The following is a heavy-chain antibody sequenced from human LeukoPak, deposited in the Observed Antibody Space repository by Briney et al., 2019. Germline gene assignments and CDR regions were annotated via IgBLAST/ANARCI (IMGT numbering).Heavy chain of an antibody. CDR2: INPRGGST. J-gene: IGHJ4*02. CDR1: GYIFTTYF. D-gene: IGHD4/OR15-4a*01. V-gene: IGHV1-46*01. Sequence: ASVKVSCKASGYIFTTYFMHWLRQAPGQGPEWMGIINPRGGSTDYAQKFQGRVTMTSDTSTSTVYMELKSLTSEDTAVYFCARVGATGATADNWGRGTLVTVSS. CDR3: ARVGATGATADN.